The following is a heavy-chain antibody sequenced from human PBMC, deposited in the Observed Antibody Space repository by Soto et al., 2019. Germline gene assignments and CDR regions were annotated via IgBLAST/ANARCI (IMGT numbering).Heavy chain of an antibody. D-gene: IGHD3-3*01. Sequence: GASVKVSCKVSGYTLTELSIHWVRQAPGKGLEWMGGFDPEDGETIYAQKFQGRVTMTEDTSTDTAYMELSSLRSEDTAVYYCATAEPRYYDFWSGYPRAAFDIWGQGTMVTVSS. J-gene: IGHJ3*02. V-gene: IGHV1-24*01. CDR2: FDPEDGET. CDR3: ATAEPRYYDFWSGYPRAAFDI. CDR1: GYTLTELS.